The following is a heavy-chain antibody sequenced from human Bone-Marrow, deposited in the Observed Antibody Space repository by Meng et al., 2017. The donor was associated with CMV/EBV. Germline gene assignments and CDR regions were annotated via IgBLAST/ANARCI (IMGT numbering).Heavy chain of an antibody. V-gene: IGHV3-53*01. CDR2: IYSGGST. CDR1: GFTVSSNY. Sequence: GGSLRLSCAASGFTVSSNYMSWVRQAPGKGLEWVSVIYSGGSTYYADSVKGRFTISRDNAKNSLFLQMNSLRVEDTAVYYCVRDMGWYRFDSWGQGPLVTVSS. D-gene: IGHD6-19*01. CDR3: VRDMGWYRFDS. J-gene: IGHJ4*02.